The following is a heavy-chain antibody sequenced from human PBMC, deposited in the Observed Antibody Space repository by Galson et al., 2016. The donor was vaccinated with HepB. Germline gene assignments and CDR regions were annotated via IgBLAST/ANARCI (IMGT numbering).Heavy chain of an antibody. CDR1: GFPFYNYV. CDR2: ISSSGSTI. V-gene: IGHV3-48*02. D-gene: IGHD6-25*01. CDR3: ASSGDDYDYYAMDV. J-gene: IGHJ6*02. Sequence: SLRLSCAASGFPFYNYVMNWVRQAPGMGLEWVSYISSSGSTIYYADSVKGRFTISRDNAKNSLYLQMNSLRDEDRAVYYCASSGDDYDYYAMDVWGQGTTVTVSS.